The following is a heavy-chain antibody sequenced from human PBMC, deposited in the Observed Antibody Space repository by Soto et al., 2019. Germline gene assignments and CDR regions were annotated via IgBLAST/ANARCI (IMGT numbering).Heavy chain of an antibody. CDR1: SGSITSGGFY. CDR2: IFQSGSI. V-gene: IGHV4-31*02. Sequence: QMLLQETGPGLVIPSQTLSLTCAVPSGSITSGGFYWHWFRQRPGEGLERIGYIFQSGSIYYNLSLRSRVSQSVDTSSDHFSLNLGSVTGAVTSVYFCARGGTGDNCFDTWGQGTLVTVSS. D-gene: IGHD3-10*01. J-gene: IGHJ5*02. CDR3: ARGGTGDNCFDT.